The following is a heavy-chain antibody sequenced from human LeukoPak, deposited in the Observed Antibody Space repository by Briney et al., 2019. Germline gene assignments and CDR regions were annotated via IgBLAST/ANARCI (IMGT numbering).Heavy chain of an antibody. Sequence: GASVKVSCKASGGTFSSYAISWVRQAPGQGLEWMGGFDPEDGETIYEQKFQGRVTMTEDTSTDTAYMELSSLRSEDTAVYYCATPRWLPDAFDIWGQGTMVTVSS. V-gene: IGHV1-24*01. J-gene: IGHJ3*02. CDR3: ATPRWLPDAFDI. CDR2: FDPEDGET. CDR1: GGTFSSYA. D-gene: IGHD5-12*01.